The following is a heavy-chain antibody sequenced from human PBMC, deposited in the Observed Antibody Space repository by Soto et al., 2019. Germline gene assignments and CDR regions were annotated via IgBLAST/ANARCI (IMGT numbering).Heavy chain of an antibody. V-gene: IGHV3-23*01. Sequence: GGSLRLSCAASGFTFSSYAMSWVRQAPGKGLEWVSAISGSGGSTYYADSVKGRFTISRDNSKNTLYLQMNSLRAEDTAVYYCARIQLWSGPPRYYSDSWRHGTLVTAPQ. CDR1: GFTFSSYA. CDR2: ISGSGGST. D-gene: IGHD5-18*01. J-gene: IGHJ4*01. CDR3: ARIQLWSGPPRYYSDS.